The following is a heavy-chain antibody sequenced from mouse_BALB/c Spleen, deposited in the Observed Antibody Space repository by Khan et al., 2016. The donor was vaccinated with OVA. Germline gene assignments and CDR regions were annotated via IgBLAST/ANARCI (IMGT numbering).Heavy chain of an antibody. CDR3: ARGRFCAMDY. J-gene: IGHJ4*01. CDR1: GFSLTSYG. Sequence: QVQLMESGPGLVAPSQSLSITCTVSGFSLTSYGVHWVRQPPGKGLEWLVVIWSDGSTTYNSALKSSLSISKDNSKSQVLLKMNSLQTEDTAMYYCARGRFCAMDYWGQGTSVTVSS. V-gene: IGHV2-6*02. CDR2: IWSDGST. D-gene: IGHD1-1*01.